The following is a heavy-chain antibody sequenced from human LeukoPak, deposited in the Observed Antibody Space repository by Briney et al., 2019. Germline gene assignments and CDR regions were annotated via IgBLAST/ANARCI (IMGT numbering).Heavy chain of an antibody. CDR3: ARGLRCSSTSCYTTPIDY. D-gene: IGHD2-2*02. J-gene: IGHJ4*02. V-gene: IGHV1-69*05. Sequence: SVKVSCKASGGTFSSYAISWVRQAPGQGLEWMGGIIPIFGTANYAQKFQGRVTMTRNTSISTAYMELSSLRSEDTAVYYCARGLRCSSTSCYTTPIDYWGQGTLVTVSS. CDR1: GGTFSSYA. CDR2: IIPIFGTA.